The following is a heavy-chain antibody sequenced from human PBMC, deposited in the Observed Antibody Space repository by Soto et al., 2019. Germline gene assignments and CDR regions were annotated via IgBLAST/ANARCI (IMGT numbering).Heavy chain of an antibody. CDR2: ISYDGTNE. CDR1: GFTFSGYG. V-gene: IGHV3-30*18. CDR3: AKWGKRDGEYYPPSDY. J-gene: IGHJ4*02. Sequence: QVELVESGGGVVQPGRSLRLSCAASGFTFSGYGMHWVLQAPGKGLEWVAVISYDGTNEIYADSVKGRFSISRDNSKSTLYLQMNSLRDEDTAIYDCAKWGKRDGEYYPPSDYWGQGTLVTVSS. D-gene: IGHD3-10*01.